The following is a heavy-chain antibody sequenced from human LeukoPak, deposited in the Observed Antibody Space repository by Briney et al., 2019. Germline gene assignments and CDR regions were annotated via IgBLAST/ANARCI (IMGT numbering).Heavy chain of an antibody. V-gene: IGHV3-23*01. CDR1: GFTFSGYA. Sequence: PGGSLRLSCAASGFTFSGYAMNWVRQAPGKGLEWVSSINASGGSTYYADSVKGRFTISRDNSKNTLYLQMNSLRAEDTAVYYCAKGPKSKLDPWGQGTLVTVSS. J-gene: IGHJ5*02. CDR2: INASGGST. CDR3: AKGPKSKLDP. D-gene: IGHD5/OR15-5a*01.